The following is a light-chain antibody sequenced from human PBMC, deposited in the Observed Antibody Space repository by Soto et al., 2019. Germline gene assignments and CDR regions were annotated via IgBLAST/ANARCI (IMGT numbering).Light chain of an antibody. CDR3: SSYTNINTTAGV. CDR2: EVT. CDR1: SGDIGSYNR. J-gene: IGLJ1*01. V-gene: IGLV2-14*01. Sequence: QSVLAQPASVSWSPGQSITISCTGTSGDIGSYNRVSWYQQHPGKAPKLIIYEVTDRPSGVSNRFSGSKSGNTASLTISGLQAEDEAEYYCSSYTNINTTAGVFGTGTKVTVL.